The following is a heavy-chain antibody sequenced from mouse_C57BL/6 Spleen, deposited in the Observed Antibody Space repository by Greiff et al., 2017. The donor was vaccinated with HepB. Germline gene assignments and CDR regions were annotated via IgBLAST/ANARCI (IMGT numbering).Heavy chain of an antibody. V-gene: IGHV1-82*01. J-gene: IGHJ1*03. D-gene: IGHD4-1*01. CDR2: IYPGDGDT. CDR1: GYAFSSSW. Sequence: VQLQQSGPELVKPGASVKISCKASGYAFSSSWMNWVKQRPGKGLEWIGRIYPGDGDTNYNGKFKGKATLTADKSSSTAYMQLSSLTSEDSAVYVCARSGTGGDWYFDVWGTGTTVTVSS. CDR3: ARSGTGGDWYFDV.